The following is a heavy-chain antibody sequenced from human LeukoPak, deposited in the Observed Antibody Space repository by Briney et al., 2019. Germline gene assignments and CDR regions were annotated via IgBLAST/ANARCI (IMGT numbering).Heavy chain of an antibody. CDR2: ISSSSTI. V-gene: IGHV3-48*04. CDR1: GFTFSSYS. D-gene: IGHD5-18*01. J-gene: IGHJ5*02. CDR3: ARDRRGYSYGWNNWFDP. Sequence: GGSLRLSCAASGFTFSSYSMNWVRQAPGKGLEWVSYISSSSTIYYADSVKGRFTISRDNAKNSLYLQMNSLRAEDTAVYYCARDRRGYSYGWNNWFDPWGQGTLVTVSS.